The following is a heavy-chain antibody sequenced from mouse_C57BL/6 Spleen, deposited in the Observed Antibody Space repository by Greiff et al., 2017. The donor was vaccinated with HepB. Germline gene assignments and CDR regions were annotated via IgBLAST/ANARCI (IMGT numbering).Heavy chain of an antibody. D-gene: IGHD1-2*01. CDR2: IYPGDGDT. CDR1: GYAFSSSW. CDR3: ARDYGHWYFDV. Sequence: VQLQQSGPELVKPGASVKISCKASGYAFSSSWMNWVKQRPGKGLEWIGRIYPGDGDTNYNGKFKGKATLTADKSSSTAYMQLSSLTSEDSAVYFCARDYGHWYFDVWGTGTTVTVSS. V-gene: IGHV1-82*01. J-gene: IGHJ1*03.